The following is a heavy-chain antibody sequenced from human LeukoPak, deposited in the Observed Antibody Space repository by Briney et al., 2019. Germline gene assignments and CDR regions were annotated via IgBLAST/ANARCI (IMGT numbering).Heavy chain of an antibody. CDR2: ITSSSSTI. D-gene: IGHD1-26*01. CDR1: GFTFSSYS. CDR3: ARGSGSYQIFDY. J-gene: IGHJ4*02. Sequence: GGSLRLSCAASGFTFSSYSMNWIRQAPGKGLEWVSYITSSSSTIYYAGSVKGRFTISRDNAKNSLYLQMNSLRAEDTAVYYCARGSGSYQIFDYWGQGALVTVSS. V-gene: IGHV3-48*01.